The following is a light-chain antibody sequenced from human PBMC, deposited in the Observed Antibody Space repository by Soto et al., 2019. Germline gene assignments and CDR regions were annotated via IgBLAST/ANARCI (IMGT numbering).Light chain of an antibody. CDR1: ISDVGGYNY. J-gene: IGLJ1*01. V-gene: IGLV2-14*01. CDR2: DVT. Sequence: QSVLTQPASVSGSPGQSITISCTGTISDVGGYNYVSWYQQHPGKAPKLIIYDVTNRPSGVSNRFSGSKSGNTASLTISGLQAEDEADHYCSSYTSSSTYVFGTGTKVTVL. CDR3: SSYTSSSTYV.